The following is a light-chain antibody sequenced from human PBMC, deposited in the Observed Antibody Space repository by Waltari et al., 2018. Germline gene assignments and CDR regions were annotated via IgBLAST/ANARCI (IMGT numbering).Light chain of an antibody. CDR2: AAS. Sequence: DIQMTQSPSSLSASLGDRVTITCPASQSISTSLNWFQHKPGQAPKLLIYAASSLQSGVPSRFRGSGSGTDFTLTITSLQPEDFATYYCHQTFSHPRPSFGQGTKVDI. J-gene: IGKJ2*01. CDR3: HQTFSHPRPS. V-gene: IGKV1-39*01. CDR1: QSISTS.